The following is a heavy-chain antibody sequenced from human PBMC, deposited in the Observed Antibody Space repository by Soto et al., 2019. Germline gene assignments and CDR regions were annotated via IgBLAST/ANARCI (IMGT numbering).Heavy chain of an antibody. Sequence: QVQLVESGGGVVQPGRSLRLSCAASGFTFSHYAMHWVRQAPGKGLEWVALMSYDGSNEYYAHSVKGRFTISRDNSKNTLSLQMTSLRAEDTAVYYCAKDGSHNFDYWGQGTLVTVSS. J-gene: IGHJ4*02. CDR1: GFTFSHYA. CDR3: AKDGSHNFDY. CDR2: MSYDGSNE. V-gene: IGHV3-30*18. D-gene: IGHD1-26*01.